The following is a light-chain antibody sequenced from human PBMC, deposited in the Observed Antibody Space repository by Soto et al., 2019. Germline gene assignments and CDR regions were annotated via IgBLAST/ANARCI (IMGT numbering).Light chain of an antibody. Sequence: QSALTQPPSVSGAPGQWVTISCTGSSSNIGAGYDVHWYQQLPGTAPKLLIYGNNNRPSGVPDRFSGSKSGTSASLAITGLQAEDEADYYCQSYDSSPHVLFGGGTKLTVL. V-gene: IGLV1-40*01. CDR2: GNN. J-gene: IGLJ2*01. CDR3: QSYDSSPHVL. CDR1: SSNIGAGYD.